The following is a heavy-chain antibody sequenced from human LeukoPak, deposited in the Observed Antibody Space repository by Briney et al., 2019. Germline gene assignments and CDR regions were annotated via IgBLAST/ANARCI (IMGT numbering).Heavy chain of an antibody. CDR1: GITLSNYG. J-gene: IGHJ4*02. CDR2: ISDSGGST. Sequence: PGGSLRLSCAVSGITLSNYGMSWVRQAPGKGLEWVAGISDSGGSTNYADSVKGRFTISRDNPKNTLYLQMNGLRAEDTAVYYCAREMEGDYGSGTFFDLWGQGNMVTVSS. D-gene: IGHD3-10*01. V-gene: IGHV3-23*01. CDR3: AREMEGDYGSGTFFDL.